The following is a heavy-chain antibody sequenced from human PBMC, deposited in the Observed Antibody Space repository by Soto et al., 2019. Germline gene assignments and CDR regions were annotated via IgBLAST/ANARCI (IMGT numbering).Heavy chain of an antibody. V-gene: IGHV3-23*01. D-gene: IGHD3-3*01. Sequence: GGSLRLSCAASGGTCISYAMSWVRQAPGKGLEGVSAIGGGGGSTYYADSVKGRFTISRDNSKNTLYLQMNSLRAEDTAVYYCAKDRVLRFLAWFRTYYMDVWGKGTTVTVSS. CDR3: AKDRVLRFLAWFRTYYMDV. CDR1: GGTCISYA. J-gene: IGHJ6*03. CDR2: IGGGGGST.